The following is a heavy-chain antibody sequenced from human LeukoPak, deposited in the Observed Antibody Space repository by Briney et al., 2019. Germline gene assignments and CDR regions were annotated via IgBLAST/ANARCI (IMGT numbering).Heavy chain of an antibody. J-gene: IGHJ4*02. Sequence: SQTLSHTCTVSGGSISSSSYYWSWLRQPAGKGLEWIGRIYTSGSTNYNPSLKSRVTISVDTSKNQFSLKLSSVTAADTAVYYCALVRRGWHFDYWGQGTLVTVSS. CDR1: GGSISSSSYY. CDR2: IYTSGST. D-gene: IGHD1-1*01. CDR3: ALVRRGWHFDY. V-gene: IGHV4-61*02.